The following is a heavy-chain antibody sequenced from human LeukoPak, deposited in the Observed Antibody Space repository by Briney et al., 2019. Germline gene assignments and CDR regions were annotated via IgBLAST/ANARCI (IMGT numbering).Heavy chain of an antibody. CDR2: IYDSGST. CDR3: ARGGSVLWFGELSAEYVGWFDP. Sequence: SETLSLTCTVSGGSISSYYWSRIRQPPGKGLEWIGYIYDSGSTNYNPSLKSRVTISVDTSKNQFSLKLSSVTAADTAVYYCARGGSVLWFGELSAEYVGWFDPWGQGTLVTVSS. V-gene: IGHV4-59*01. J-gene: IGHJ5*02. CDR1: GGSISSYY. D-gene: IGHD3-10*01.